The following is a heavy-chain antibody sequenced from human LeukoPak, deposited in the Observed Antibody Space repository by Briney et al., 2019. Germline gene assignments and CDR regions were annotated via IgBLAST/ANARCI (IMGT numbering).Heavy chain of an antibody. D-gene: IGHD3-22*01. J-gene: IGHJ4*02. CDR1: RFTFSSYG. CDR3: ARDGRRYYDSSGYYQY. CDR2: IKQDGSEK. Sequence: GGSLRLSCAASRFTFSSYGMHWVRQAPGKGLEWVANIKQDGSEKYYVDSVKGRFTISRDNAKNSLYLQMNSLRAEDTAVYYCARDGRRYYDSSGYYQYWGQGTLVTVSS. V-gene: IGHV3-7*03.